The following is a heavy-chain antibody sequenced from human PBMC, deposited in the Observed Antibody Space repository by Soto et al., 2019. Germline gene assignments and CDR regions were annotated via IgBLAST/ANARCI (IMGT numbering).Heavy chain of an antibody. D-gene: IGHD3-22*01. J-gene: IGHJ4*02. CDR1: GGSISSYY. Sequence: SETLSLTCTVSGGSISSYYWSWFRQPPGKGLEWIGYIYYSGSTNYNPSLKSRVTISVDTSKNQFSLKLSSVTAADTAVYYCARDYYDSSGGLFFDYWGQGTLVTVSS. V-gene: IGHV4-59*01. CDR2: IYYSGST. CDR3: ARDYYDSSGGLFFDY.